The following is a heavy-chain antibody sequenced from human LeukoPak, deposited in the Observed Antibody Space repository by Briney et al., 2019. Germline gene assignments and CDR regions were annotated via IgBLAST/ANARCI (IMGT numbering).Heavy chain of an antibody. CDR3: ARDRGILTGYAPDDAFDI. CDR1: GFTFSSYA. CDR2: ISSSSSTI. D-gene: IGHD3-9*01. J-gene: IGHJ3*02. V-gene: IGHV3-48*01. Sequence: GGSLRLSCAASGFTFSSYAMHWVRQAPGKGLEWVSYISSSSSTIYYADSVRGRFTISRDNAKNSLYLQMNSLRAEDTAVYYCARDRGILTGYAPDDAFDIWGQGTMVTVSS.